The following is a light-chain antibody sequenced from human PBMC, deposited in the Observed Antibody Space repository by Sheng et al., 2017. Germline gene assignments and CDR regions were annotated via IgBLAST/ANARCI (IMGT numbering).Light chain of an antibody. CDR1: QDISRY. CDR3: QQLHSYPIT. CDR2: GAS. V-gene: IGKV1-9*01. J-gene: IGKJ5*01. Sequence: IQLTQSPSSLSASVGDRITITCRASQDISRYLAWYQQKPGKAPTLLIYGASTLQSGVPARFVGSRSGTDFTLTITSLQPEDFATYSCQQLHSYPITFGQGTRLEMK.